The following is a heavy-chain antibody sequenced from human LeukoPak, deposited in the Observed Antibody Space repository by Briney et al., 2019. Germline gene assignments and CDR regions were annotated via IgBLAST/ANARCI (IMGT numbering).Heavy chain of an antibody. D-gene: IGHD3-9*01. CDR1: GGSISSYY. Sequence: SETLFLTCTVSGGSISSYYWSWIRQPPGKGVEWIGYIYYSGSTNYNPSLKSRVTISVDTSKNQFSLKLNSVTAADTAVYYCARFEGYDFLTGYAYYFDYWGQGTLVTVSS. CDR3: ARFEGYDFLTGYAYYFDY. V-gene: IGHV4-59*01. J-gene: IGHJ4*02. CDR2: IYYSGST.